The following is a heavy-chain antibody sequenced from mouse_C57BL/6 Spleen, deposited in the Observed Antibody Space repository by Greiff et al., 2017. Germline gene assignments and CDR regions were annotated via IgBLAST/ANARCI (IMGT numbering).Heavy chain of an antibody. V-gene: IGHV5-17*01. Sequence: EVMLVESGGGLVKPGGSLKLSCAASGFSFSDYGMHWVRQAPEKGLEWVAYISSGSRTIYYADTVKGLFTIYRDNAKNTLFLQMTSLRSEDTAMYYCARNWEGYFDVWGTGTTVTVSS. J-gene: IGHJ1*03. D-gene: IGHD4-1*01. CDR2: ISSGSRTI. CDR3: ARNWEGYFDV. CDR1: GFSFSDYG.